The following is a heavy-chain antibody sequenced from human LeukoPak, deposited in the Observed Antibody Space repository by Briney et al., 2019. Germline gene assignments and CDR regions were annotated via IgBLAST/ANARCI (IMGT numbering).Heavy chain of an antibody. Sequence: SETLSLTCTVSGGSISSYYWSWIRQPPGKGLEWIGYIYYSGSTNYNPSLKSRVTISVDRSKNQFSLKLSSVTAADTAVYYCARAGSYDDNYFDYWGQGTLVTVSS. CDR1: GGSISSYY. CDR2: IYYSGST. V-gene: IGHV4-59*12. D-gene: IGHD3-22*01. J-gene: IGHJ4*02. CDR3: ARAGSYDDNYFDY.